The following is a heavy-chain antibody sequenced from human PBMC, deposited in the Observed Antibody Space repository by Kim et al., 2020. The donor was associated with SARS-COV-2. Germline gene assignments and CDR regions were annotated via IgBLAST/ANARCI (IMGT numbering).Heavy chain of an antibody. CDR3: ARVGAVPGHKPKHFDF. CDR2: IKQDGSEK. D-gene: IGHD1-26*01. CDR1: GFTFSSYW. V-gene: IGHV3-7*01. J-gene: IGHJ4*02. Sequence: GGSLRLSCAASGFTFSSYWMTWVRQAPGKGLEWVANIKQDGSEKYYVDSVKGRFTISRDNAKNSLYLQMNSLRAEDTAVYFCARVGAVPGHKPKHFDFWGQGTLVPVSS.